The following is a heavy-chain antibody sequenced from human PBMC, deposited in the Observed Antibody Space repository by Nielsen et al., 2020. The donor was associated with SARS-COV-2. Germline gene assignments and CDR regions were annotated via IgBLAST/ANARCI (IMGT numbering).Heavy chain of an antibody. D-gene: IGHD1-26*01. CDR3: MKGREGSH. Sequence: WIRQPPGRGLEWVSGLSGSGYNTFYADSVKGRFTVSRDNSKNTVFLQMDGLTADDTAVYYCMKGREGSHWGQGTLVTVSS. J-gene: IGHJ4*02. V-gene: IGHV3-23*01. CDR2: LSGSGYNT.